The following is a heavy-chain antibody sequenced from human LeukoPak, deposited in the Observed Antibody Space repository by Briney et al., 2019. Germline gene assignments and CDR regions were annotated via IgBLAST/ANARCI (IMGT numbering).Heavy chain of an antibody. CDR3: ARSQIVVVPAAMVPKQYYYYYYMDV. J-gene: IGHJ6*03. V-gene: IGHV4-39*07. CDR1: GGSISSSSYY. D-gene: IGHD2-2*01. CDR2: IYYSGST. Sequence: SETLSLTCTVSGGSISSSSYYWGWIRQPPGKGLEWIGSIYYSGSTYYNPSLKSRVTISVDTSKNQFSLKLSSVTAADTAVYYCARSQIVVVPAAMVPKQYYYYYYMDVWGKGTTVTVSS.